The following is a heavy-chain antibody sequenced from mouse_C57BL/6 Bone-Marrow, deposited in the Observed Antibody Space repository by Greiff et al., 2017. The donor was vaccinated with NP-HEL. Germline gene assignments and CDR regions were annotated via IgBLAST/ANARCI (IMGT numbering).Heavy chain of an antibody. CDR1: GFNIKDDY. CDR3: TTPYYGSSYLYWYFDV. Sequence: EVQLQQSGAEFVRPGASVKLSCTASGFNIKDDYMHWVKQRPEQGLEWIGWIDPENGDTEYASKFQGKATITADTSSNTAYLQLSSLTSEDTAVYYCTTPYYGSSYLYWYFDVWGTGTTVTVSS. D-gene: IGHD1-1*01. CDR2: IDPENGDT. V-gene: IGHV14-4*01. J-gene: IGHJ1*03.